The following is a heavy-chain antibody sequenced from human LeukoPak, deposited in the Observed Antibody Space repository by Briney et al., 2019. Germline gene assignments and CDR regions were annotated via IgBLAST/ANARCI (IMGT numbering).Heavy chain of an antibody. D-gene: IGHD2-15*01. Sequence: GASVKVSCKASGYTFTNYGLSWVRQAPGQGLEWMGWTNGYNGKTNYAQKCQGRVTMTTDTSTNTTYMELRSLRSDDTAVYYCARAGPITLIRGFKEAFDIWGQGTIVTVSS. J-gene: IGHJ3*02. CDR1: GYTFTNYG. CDR3: ARAGPITLIRGFKEAFDI. V-gene: IGHV1-18*01. CDR2: TNGYNGKT.